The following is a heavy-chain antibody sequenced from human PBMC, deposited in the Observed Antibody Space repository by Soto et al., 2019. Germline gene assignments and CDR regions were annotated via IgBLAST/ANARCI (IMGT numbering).Heavy chain of an antibody. CDR2: ISSNGGST. D-gene: IGHD5-12*01. J-gene: IGHJ6*02. CDR1: GFTFSSYA. Sequence: GGSLRLSSSASGFTFSSYAMHWVRQAPGKGLEYVSAISSNGGSTYYADSVKGRFTISRDNSKNTLYLQMSSLRAEDTAVYYCVKGPSRGGLVATITGSYYYYGLDVWRQRTTVPVSS. V-gene: IGHV3-64D*06. CDR3: VKGPSRGGLVATITGSYYYYGLDV.